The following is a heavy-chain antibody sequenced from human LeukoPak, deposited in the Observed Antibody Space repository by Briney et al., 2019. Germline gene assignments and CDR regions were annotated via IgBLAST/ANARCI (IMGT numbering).Heavy chain of an antibody. V-gene: IGHV7-4-1*02. CDR1: GGTFSSYA. CDR2: IDTNTGNP. Sequence: ASVKVSCKASGGTFSSYAISWVRQAPGQGLEWMGWIDTNTGNPTYAQGFIGRFVFSLDTSVTTAYLQISSLKAEDTAVYYCARGYDTTGYFSYWGQGTLVAVSS. CDR3: ARGYDTTGYFSY. D-gene: IGHD3-22*01. J-gene: IGHJ4*02.